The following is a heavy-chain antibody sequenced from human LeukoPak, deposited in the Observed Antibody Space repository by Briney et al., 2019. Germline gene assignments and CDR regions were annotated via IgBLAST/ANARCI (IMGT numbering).Heavy chain of an antibody. CDR2: INPSGGST. V-gene: IGHV1-46*01. J-gene: IGHJ4*02. CDR3: ARDSSIAVAGTVLAY. D-gene: IGHD6-19*01. CDR1: GYAFTSYY. Sequence: ASVKVSCKASGYAFTSYYMHWVRQAPGQGLEWMGIINPSGGSTSYAQKFQGRVTMTRDTSTSTVYMELSSLRSEDTAVYYCARDSSIAVAGTVLAYWGQGTLVTVSS.